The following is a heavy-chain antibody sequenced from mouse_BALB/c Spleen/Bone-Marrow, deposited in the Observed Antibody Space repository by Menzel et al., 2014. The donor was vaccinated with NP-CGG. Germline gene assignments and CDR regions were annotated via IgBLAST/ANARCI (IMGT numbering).Heavy chain of an antibody. V-gene: IGHV5-6-3*01. CDR3: ARGNYGNYVDYFDY. CDR1: GFTFSSYG. J-gene: IGHJ2*01. CDR2: INSNGGST. D-gene: IGHD2-1*01. Sequence: EVQVVESGGGLVQPGVSLKLSCAASGFTFSSYGMSWVRQTPDKRLELVASINSNGGSTYYPDSVKGRFTISRDNAKNTLSLQMSSLKSEDTAMYYCARGNYGNYVDYFDYWGQGTTLTVSS.